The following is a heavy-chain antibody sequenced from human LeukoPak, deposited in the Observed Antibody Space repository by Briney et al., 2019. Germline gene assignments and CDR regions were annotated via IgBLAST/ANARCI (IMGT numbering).Heavy chain of an antibody. D-gene: IGHD3-16*02. J-gene: IGHJ4*02. CDR1: GGSISSGGYY. CDR3: ARGSAYDHVWGTYRYSGACLKY. CDR2: IYYSGTT. V-gene: IGHV4-31*03. Sequence: PSQTLSLTCTVSGGSISSGGYYWSWIRQHPGKGLEWIGYIYYSGTTYYNPSLKSRVTISVDTSKNQFSLKLSSVTAADTAVYYCARGSAYDHVWGTYRYSGACLKYWGQGTLVTVSS.